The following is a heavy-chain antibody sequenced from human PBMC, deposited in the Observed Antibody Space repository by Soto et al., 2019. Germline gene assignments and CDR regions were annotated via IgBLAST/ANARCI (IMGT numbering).Heavy chain of an antibody. J-gene: IGHJ4*02. CDR1: GYRFTTCA. CDR3: ARGPRSYYYDSSGTKPFDY. Sequence: EASVKVSCKASGYRFTTCAMHWVRQAPGQRLEWMGWINAGNGKTKYSQKFQGRVTITRDTSATTAYMELSSLRSEDTAVYYCARGPRSYYYDSSGTKPFDYWGQGTLVTVSS. V-gene: IGHV1-3*01. D-gene: IGHD3-22*01. CDR2: INAGNGKT.